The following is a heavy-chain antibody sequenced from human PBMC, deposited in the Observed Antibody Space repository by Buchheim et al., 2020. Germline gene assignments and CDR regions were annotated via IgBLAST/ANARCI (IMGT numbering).Heavy chain of an antibody. Sequence: EVQLVESGGGLVQPGGSLRLSCAASGLTFSSYWMHWVRQAPGKGLVWVSRINSDGSSTSYADSVKGRFTISRDNSMNTLYLQMNSLRAEDTAVYYCARGVLRFLEWHSSYGMDVGGKGTT. CDR2: INSDGSST. J-gene: IGHJ6*04. CDR1: GLTFSSYW. CDR3: ARGVLRFLEWHSSYGMDV. V-gene: IGHV3-74*01. D-gene: IGHD3-3*01.